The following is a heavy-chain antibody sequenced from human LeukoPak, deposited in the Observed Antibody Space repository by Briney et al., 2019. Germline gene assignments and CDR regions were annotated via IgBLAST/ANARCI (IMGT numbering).Heavy chain of an antibody. CDR2: IYHSGST. D-gene: IGHD2-2*01. CDR1: GYSISSGYY. J-gene: IGHJ4*02. Sequence: SETLSLTCAVSGYSISSGYYWGWIRRPPGKGREWIGSIYHSGSTYYNPSLKSRVTISVDTSKNQFSLKLSSVTAADTAVYYCARLVLGSTSCYFDYWGQGTLVTVSS. CDR3: ARLVLGSTSCYFDY. V-gene: IGHV4-38-2*01.